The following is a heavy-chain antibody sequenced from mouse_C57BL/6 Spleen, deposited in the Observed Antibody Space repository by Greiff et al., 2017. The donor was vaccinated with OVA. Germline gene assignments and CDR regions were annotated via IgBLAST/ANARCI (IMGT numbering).Heavy chain of an antibody. CDR1: GYTFTSYW. Sequence: VQLQQSGAELVRPGSSVKLSCKASGYTFTSYWMHWVKQRPIQGLEWIGNIDPSDSETHYNQKFKDKATLTVDKSSSTAYMQLSSLTSEDSAVYYCARRMDYYFDYWGQGTTLTVSS. CDR3: ARRMDYYFDY. D-gene: IGHD2-3*01. J-gene: IGHJ2*01. CDR2: IDPSDSET. V-gene: IGHV1-52*01.